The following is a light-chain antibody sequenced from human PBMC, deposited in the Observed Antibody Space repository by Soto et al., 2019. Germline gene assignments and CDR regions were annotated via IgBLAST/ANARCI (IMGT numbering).Light chain of an antibody. CDR2: DAS. Sequence: DIQMTQFPSTLSASVGDRVTITCRASQTTNTWLAWYQQKPGTAPKLLIYDASSLEGGVPSRFSASGSGTEFTLTISSLQPDDLATYYCQQCISYPYTFGQGTKVDIK. CDR1: QTTNTW. V-gene: IGKV1-5*01. J-gene: IGKJ2*01. CDR3: QQCISYPYT.